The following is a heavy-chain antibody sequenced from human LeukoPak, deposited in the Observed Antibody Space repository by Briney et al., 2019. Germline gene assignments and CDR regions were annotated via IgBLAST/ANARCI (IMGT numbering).Heavy chain of an antibody. CDR3: ARARVPGELNY. CDR1: GFTFSNAW. Sequence: GGSLRLSCAASGFTFSNAWMSWVRQAPGKGLEWLSYISNSGSSKYYADSVRGRFTISRDNAKNSLYLQMNSLRAEDTAVYYCARARVPGELNYWGQGTLVTVSS. D-gene: IGHD3-10*01. CDR2: ISNSGSSK. J-gene: IGHJ4*02. V-gene: IGHV3-48*03.